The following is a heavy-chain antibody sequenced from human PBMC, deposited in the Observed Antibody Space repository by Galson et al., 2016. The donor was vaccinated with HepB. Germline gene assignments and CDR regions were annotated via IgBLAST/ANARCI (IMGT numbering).Heavy chain of an antibody. CDR2: IRRKVNNYAT. V-gene: IGHV3-73*01. J-gene: IGHJ5*02. Sequence: SLRLSCAASGFTFSGSAMHWVRQAPGKGLEWVGRIRRKVNNYATAYAASVKGRFTISRDDSKNTAYLQMNSLKTEDTAVYYCTRPADCTTTSCRGAWFDPWGQGTLVTVSS. CDR1: GFTFSGSA. CDR3: TRPADCTTTSCRGAWFDP. D-gene: IGHD2-2*01.